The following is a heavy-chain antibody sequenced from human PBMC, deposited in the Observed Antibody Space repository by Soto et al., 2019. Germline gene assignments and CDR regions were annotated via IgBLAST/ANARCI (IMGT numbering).Heavy chain of an antibody. V-gene: IGHV3-23*01. Sequence: EVQLLESGGGLVQPGGALRLSCAASGFTFSSHAMSWVRQAPGKGLEWISSISGGSEGAYYADSVKGRFTISRDNSKNTLYLHMTSLRVEDTAVYYCARDLWWYLHWGQGTLVTVSS. D-gene: IGHD2-15*01. J-gene: IGHJ4*02. CDR2: ISGGSEGA. CDR3: ARDLWWYLH. CDR1: GFTFSSHA.